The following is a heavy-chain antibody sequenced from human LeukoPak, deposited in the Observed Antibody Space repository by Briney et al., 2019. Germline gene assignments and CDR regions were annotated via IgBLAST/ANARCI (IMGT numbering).Heavy chain of an antibody. D-gene: IGHD3-16*02. CDR2: IYPSWSS. Sequence: PSETLSLTCTVSGGSISSYYWSWIRQPPGKGLGWIGYIYPSWSSNYNPSLKSRVTISVDTSKNQSSPRLSSVTAASTAVYYCASGHYDYVWGSYRPFDYWGQGTLVTVSS. J-gene: IGHJ4*02. CDR3: ASGHYDYVWGSYRPFDY. V-gene: IGHV4-4*09. CDR1: GGSISSYY.